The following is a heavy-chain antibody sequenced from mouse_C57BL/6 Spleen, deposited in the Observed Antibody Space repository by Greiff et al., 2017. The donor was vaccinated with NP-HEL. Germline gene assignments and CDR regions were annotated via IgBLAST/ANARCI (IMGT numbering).Heavy chain of an antibody. J-gene: IGHJ3*01. CDR1: GYSFTSYY. D-gene: IGHD2-2*01. Sequence: QVQLQQSGPELVKPGASVKISCKASGYSFTSYYIHWVKQRPGQGLEWIGWIYPGSGNTKYNEKFKGKATLTADTSSSTAYMQLSSLTSEDSAVYYCARGGYGYDGPWFAYWGQGTLVTVSA. CDR2: IYPGSGNT. CDR3: ARGGYGYDGPWFAY. V-gene: IGHV1-66*01.